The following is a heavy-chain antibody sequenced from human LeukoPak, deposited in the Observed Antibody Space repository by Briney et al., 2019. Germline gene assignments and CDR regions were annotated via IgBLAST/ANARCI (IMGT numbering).Heavy chain of an antibody. CDR2: INPNSGGT. CDR3: ARDRAAAAGLPAY. D-gene: IGHD6-13*01. J-gene: IGHJ4*02. CDR1: GKTLSDLS. V-gene: IGHV1-2*02. Sequence: ASVKVSCKVSGKTLSDLSIHWLRQPPGKGLEWLGWINPNSGGTNYAQKFQGRVTMTRDTSISTAYMELSRLTSDDTAVYYCARDRAAAAGLPAYWGQGTLVTVSS.